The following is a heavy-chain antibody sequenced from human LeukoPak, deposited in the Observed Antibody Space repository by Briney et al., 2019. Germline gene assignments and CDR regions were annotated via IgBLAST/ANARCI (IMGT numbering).Heavy chain of an antibody. CDR2: INPNSGGT. CDR1: GYTFTGYY. V-gene: IGHV1-2*06. Sequence: ASVKVSCKASGYTFTGYYMHWVRQAPGQGLEWMGRINPNSGGTNYAQKFQGRVTMTRDTSISTAYMELSRLRSDDTAVYYCARDLYCSSTSCDYWGQGTLSPSPQ. J-gene: IGHJ4*02. D-gene: IGHD2-2*01. CDR3: ARDLYCSSTSCDY.